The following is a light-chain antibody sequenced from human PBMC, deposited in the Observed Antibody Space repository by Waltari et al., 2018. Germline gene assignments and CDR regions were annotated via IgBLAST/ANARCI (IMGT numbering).Light chain of an antibody. CDR1: QSVGGT. Sequence: EIVLTQPPGTLSLSPGERAPLSCRASQSVGGTLAWYQQKPGQAPRLLLYGASIRAPGTPDRFSGTGSGTDFSLTISRLEPEDFAVYYCQHYVRLPATFGQGTKVEIK. CDR3: QHYVRLPAT. V-gene: IGKV3-20*01. J-gene: IGKJ1*01. CDR2: GAS.